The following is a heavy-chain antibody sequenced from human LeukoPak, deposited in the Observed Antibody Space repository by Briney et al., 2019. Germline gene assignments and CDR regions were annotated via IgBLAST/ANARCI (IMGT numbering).Heavy chain of an antibody. CDR1: GGTFSSYA. Sequence: SVKVSCKASGGTFSSYAISWVRQAPGQGLEWMGGIIPIFGTANYAQKFQGRVTITADESTSTAYMELSSLRSEDTAVYYCARRSRQLVPSDNWFDPWGQGTLVTVSS. CDR3: ARRSRQLVPSDNWFDP. V-gene: IGHV1-69*13. J-gene: IGHJ5*02. D-gene: IGHD6-6*01. CDR2: IIPIFGTA.